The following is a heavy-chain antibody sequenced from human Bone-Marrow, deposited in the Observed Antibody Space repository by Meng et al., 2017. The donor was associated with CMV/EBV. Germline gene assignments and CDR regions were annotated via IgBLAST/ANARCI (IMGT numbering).Heavy chain of an antibody. Sequence: ASVKVSCKASGGTFSSYAISWVRQAPGQGLEWMGWINPNSGGTNYAQKFQGRVTMTRDTSINTAYMELSSLRSDDTAVYYCARDQSFGRSSSSWKYFQHWGQGTLVTVSS. V-gene: IGHV1-2*02. CDR1: GGTFSSYA. CDR3: ARDQSFGRSSSSWKYFQH. D-gene: IGHD6-13*01. J-gene: IGHJ1*01. CDR2: INPNSGGT.